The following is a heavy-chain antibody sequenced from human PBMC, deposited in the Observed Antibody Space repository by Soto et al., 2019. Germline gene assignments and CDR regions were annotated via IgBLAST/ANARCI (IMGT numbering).Heavy chain of an antibody. CDR3: ARGFYSGDK. V-gene: IGHV1-46*01. CDR1: GYIFTNYY. Sequence: QVRLVQSGAEVKKPGASVKVSCKASGYIFTNYYIHWVRPAPGQGLEWMAIINPNGGSTNFAHEYQRRITLTSGTTTSSVYMDLSSLTSEDTAVYYCARGFYSGDKWGQGTLVTVSS. D-gene: IGHD2-21*01. J-gene: IGHJ4*02. CDR2: INPNGGST.